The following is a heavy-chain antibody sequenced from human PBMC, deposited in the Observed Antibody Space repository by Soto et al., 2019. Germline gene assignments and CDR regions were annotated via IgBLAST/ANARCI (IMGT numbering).Heavy chain of an antibody. CDR3: ASSGRYYDSSGYYGYGY. CDR1: GFTFSSYW. J-gene: IGHJ4*02. V-gene: IGHV3-7*03. CDR2: IKQDGSEK. Sequence: EVQLVESGGGLVQPGGSLRLSCAASGFTFSSYWMSWVRQAPGKGLEWVANIKQDGSEKYYVDSVKGRFTISRDNAKNSLYLQMNSLRAEDTAVYYCASSGRYYDSSGYYGYGYWGQGTLVTVSS. D-gene: IGHD3-22*01.